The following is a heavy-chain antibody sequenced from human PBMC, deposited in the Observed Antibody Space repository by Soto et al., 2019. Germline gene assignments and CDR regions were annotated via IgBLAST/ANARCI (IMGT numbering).Heavy chain of an antibody. CDR2: IFSSGST. J-gene: IGHJ4*02. D-gene: IGHD5-12*01. CDR3: AREGSYSAYNFAHGIQLWSFDF. CDR1: GGSISTFY. Sequence: KPSETLSLTCTVSGGSISTFYCIWCRHPSFKGLEWIGRIFSSGSTSFNPSLESRVAMSVDTSKNHFSLNLSSVTAADMAVYYCAREGSYSAYNFAHGIQLWSFDFWGQGALVTVSS. V-gene: IGHV4-4*07.